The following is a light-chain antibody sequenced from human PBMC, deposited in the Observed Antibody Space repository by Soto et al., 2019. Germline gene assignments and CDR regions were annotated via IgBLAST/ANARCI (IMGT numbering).Light chain of an antibody. CDR2: GAS. CDR1: QSVSSSY. J-gene: IGKJ4*01. CDR3: QQYGSSPRIT. Sequence: EIVLTQSPGTLSLSPGERATLSCRASQSVSSSYLAWYQQKPGQAPRLLIYGASSRATGIPDRFSGSGSGTDFNLTISRLEPEDFAVYYCQQYGSSPRITFGGGTKVEIK. V-gene: IGKV3-20*01.